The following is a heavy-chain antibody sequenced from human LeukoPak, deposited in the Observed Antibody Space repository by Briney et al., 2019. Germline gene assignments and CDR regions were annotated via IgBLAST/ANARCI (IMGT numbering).Heavy chain of an antibody. CDR3: AKDPDEDIVVVPAAIVGGYFDY. CDR1: GFTFSSYW. D-gene: IGHD2-2*02. J-gene: IGHJ4*02. Sequence: GGSLRLSCAASGFTFSSYWMTWVRQAPGKGLEWVAFIRYDGSNKYYADSVKGRFTISRDNSKNTLYLQMNSLRAEDTAVYYCAKDPDEDIVVVPAAIVGGYFDYWGQGTLVTVSS. CDR2: IRYDGSNK. V-gene: IGHV3-30*02.